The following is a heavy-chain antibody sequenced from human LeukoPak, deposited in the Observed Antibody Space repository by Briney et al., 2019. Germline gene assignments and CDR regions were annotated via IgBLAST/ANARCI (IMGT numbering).Heavy chain of an antibody. CDR2: IYYSGST. Sequence: SETLSLTCTVSGGSISSGDYYWSWIRQPPGKGLEWIGYIYYSGSTYYNPSLKSRVTISVDTSKNQFSLKLSSVTAADTAVYYCARDFLGLYYFDYWGQGTLVTVSS. CDR3: ARDFLGLYYFDY. CDR1: GGSISSGDYY. J-gene: IGHJ4*02. D-gene: IGHD3-3*01. V-gene: IGHV4-30-4*02.